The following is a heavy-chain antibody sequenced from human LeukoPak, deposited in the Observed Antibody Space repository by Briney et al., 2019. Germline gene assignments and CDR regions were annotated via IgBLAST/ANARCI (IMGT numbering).Heavy chain of an antibody. D-gene: IGHD6-13*01. J-gene: IGHJ4*02. V-gene: IGHV4-59*08. CDR3: ARFSSSTWGFDF. CDR2: IYYSGST. Sequence: SETLSLTCTVSGGSISGYYWSWIRQTPGKGLEWIGHIYYSGSTNYNPSLKSRVTISVDTSKNQFSLKLTSVTAADTAVYYCARFSSSTWGFDFWGQGTLVTVSS. CDR1: GGSISGYY.